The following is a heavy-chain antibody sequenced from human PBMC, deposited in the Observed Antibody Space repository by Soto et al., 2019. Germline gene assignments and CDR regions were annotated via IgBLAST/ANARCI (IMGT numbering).Heavy chain of an antibody. V-gene: IGHV4-59*08. CDR1: GGSISSYY. D-gene: IGHD3-3*01. J-gene: IGHJ3*02. CDR3: ARQITIFGVVTTRLWAFDI. CDR2: IYYSGSS. Sequence: SETLSLTCTVSGGSISSYYWSWIRQPPGKGLEWIGYIYYSGSSNYNPSLKSRVTISVDTSKNQFSLKLSSVTAADTAVYYCARQITIFGVVTTRLWAFDIWGQGTMVTVSS.